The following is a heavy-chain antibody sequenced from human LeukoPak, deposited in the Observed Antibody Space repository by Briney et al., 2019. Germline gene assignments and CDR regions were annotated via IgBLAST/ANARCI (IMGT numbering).Heavy chain of an antibody. CDR2: IYYSGNT. V-gene: IGHV4-59*12. J-gene: IGHJ6*03. CDR3: ARVTGGNWNYYYYYMDV. CDR1: GFTFGDYA. Sequence: GSLRLSCTASGFTFGDYAMSWVRQPPGKGLEWMGNIYYSGNTYYNPSLKSRVTISVDTSKNQFSLRLSSVTAADTAVYYCARVTGGNWNYYYYYMDVWGKGTTVTVSS. D-gene: IGHD1-1*01.